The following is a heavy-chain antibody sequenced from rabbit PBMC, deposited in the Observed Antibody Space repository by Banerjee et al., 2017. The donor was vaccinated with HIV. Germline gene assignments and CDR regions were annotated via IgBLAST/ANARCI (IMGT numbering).Heavy chain of an antibody. Sequence: QEQLEESGGGLVTPGGTLTLTCTASGFSLSSYGVSWVRQAAGKGLEWIGYINTGMGSTGYASWVNGRFTISKTSSTTVTLQMTSLTAADTATYFCARGAGYGGAGWDLWGQGTLVTVS. CDR3: ARGAGYGGAGWDL. CDR2: INTGMGST. D-gene: IGHD4-2*01. J-gene: IGHJ4*01. CDR1: GFSLSSYG. V-gene: IGHV1S36*01.